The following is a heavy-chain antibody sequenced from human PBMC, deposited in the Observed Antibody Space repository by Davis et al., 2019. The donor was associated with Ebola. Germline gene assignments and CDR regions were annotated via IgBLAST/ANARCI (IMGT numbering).Heavy chain of an antibody. CDR1: GYSISSGYY. J-gene: IGHJ4*02. Sequence: SETLSLTCTASGYSISSGYYWGWIRQPPGKGLEWIGSIYHSGSTYYNPSLKSRVTISVDTSKNQFSLKLSSVTAADTAVYYCARGWTTGEIDYWGQGTLVTVSS. V-gene: IGHV4-38-2*02. D-gene: IGHD4-17*01. CDR2: IYHSGST. CDR3: ARGWTTGEIDY.